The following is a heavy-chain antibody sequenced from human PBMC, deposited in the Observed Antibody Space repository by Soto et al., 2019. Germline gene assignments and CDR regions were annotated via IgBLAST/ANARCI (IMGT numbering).Heavy chain of an antibody. J-gene: IGHJ5*02. CDR3: ARYDNKYYYDSSGDS. V-gene: IGHV3-21*01. CDR1: GFTFSSYS. Sequence: GGSLRLSCAASGFTFSSYSMNWVRQAPGKGLEWVSSISSSSSYIYYADSVKGRFTTSRDNAKNSLYLQMNSLRAEDTAVYYCARYDNKYYYDSSGDSWGQGTLVTVSS. D-gene: IGHD3-22*01. CDR2: ISSSSSYI.